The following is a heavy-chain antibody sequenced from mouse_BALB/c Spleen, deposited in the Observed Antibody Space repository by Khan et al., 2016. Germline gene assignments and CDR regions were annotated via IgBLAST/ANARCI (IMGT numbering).Heavy chain of an antibody. J-gene: IGHJ2*01. Sequence: QIQLVQSGPELKKPGETVKISCKASGDTFTDYSMHWVKQAPGKGLKWMGWINTETGEPTYADDFKGRFAFSLETSASTAYLQINNLKNEDTATYFCAREGRYPRDYWGQGTTLTVSS. V-gene: IGHV9-2-1*01. CDR2: INTETGEP. CDR1: GDTFTDYS. CDR3: AREGRYPRDY.